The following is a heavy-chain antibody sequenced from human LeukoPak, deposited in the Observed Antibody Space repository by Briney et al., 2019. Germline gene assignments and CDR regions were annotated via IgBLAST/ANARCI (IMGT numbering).Heavy chain of an antibody. V-gene: IGHV3-23*01. J-gene: IGHJ4*02. CDR3: AKNGRDDHDRYFFDI. CDR2: IGGSGVGT. D-gene: IGHD3-9*01. Sequence: GGSLRLSRAASGFTFSNYALSWVRQAPWMGLEWVSAIGGSGVGTNYADSVKGRFTISRDNSKNTLFLQMNSLRAEDTAVYYCAKNGRDDHDRYFFDIWGQGTLVTVSS. CDR1: GFTFSNYA.